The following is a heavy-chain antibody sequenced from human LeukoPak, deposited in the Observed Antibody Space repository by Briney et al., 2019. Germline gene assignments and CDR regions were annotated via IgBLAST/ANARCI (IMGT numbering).Heavy chain of an antibody. Sequence: PSETLSLTCTVSGGTVISYYWSWIRQPPGEGLEWIGYVSYSGSTNYNPSLKSRVTVSVDTSKNQFSLKLSSVTAADTAVYYCARLNYYDSAYFFDYWGQGTLVTVSS. CDR1: GGTVISYY. D-gene: IGHD3-10*01. CDR2: VSYSGST. CDR3: ARLNYYDSAYFFDY. V-gene: IGHV4-59*08. J-gene: IGHJ4*02.